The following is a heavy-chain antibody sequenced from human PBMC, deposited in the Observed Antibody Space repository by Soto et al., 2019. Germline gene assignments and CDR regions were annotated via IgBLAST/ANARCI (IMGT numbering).Heavy chain of an antibody. J-gene: IGHJ5*02. CDR1: GFTFSSYA. Sequence: QVQLVESGGGVVQPGRSLRLSCAASGFTFSSYAMHWVRQAPGKGLEWVAVISYDGSNKYYADSVKGRFTISRDNSKNTLYLQMNSLRAEDTAVYYCARDQWAVSTRGWFDPWGQGTLVTVSS. CDR3: ARDQWAVSTRGWFDP. CDR2: ISYDGSNK. D-gene: IGHD4-4*01. V-gene: IGHV3-30-3*01.